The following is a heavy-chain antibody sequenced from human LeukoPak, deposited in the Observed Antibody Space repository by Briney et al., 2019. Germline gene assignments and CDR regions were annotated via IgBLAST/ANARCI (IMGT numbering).Heavy chain of an antibody. Sequence: SETLSLTCAVYGGSFSGYYWSWIRQPPGKGLGWIGEINHSGSTNYNPSLKSRVTISVDTSKNQFSLKLSSVTAADTAVYYCARRDSPFDLWGRGTLVTVS. CDR1: GGSFSGYY. CDR3: ARRDSPFDL. CDR2: INHSGST. D-gene: IGHD3-22*01. V-gene: IGHV4-34*01. J-gene: IGHJ2*01.